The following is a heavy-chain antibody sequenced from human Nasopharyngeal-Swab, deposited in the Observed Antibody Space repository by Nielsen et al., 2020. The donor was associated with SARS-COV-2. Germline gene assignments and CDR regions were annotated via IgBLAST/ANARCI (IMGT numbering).Heavy chain of an antibody. CDR3: APEVGGSYRDFDY. V-gene: IGHV3-23*01. J-gene: IGHJ4*02. CDR1: GFIFSSYT. D-gene: IGHD3-16*02. CDR2: ISGGGST. Sequence: GESLKISCVGSGFIFSSYTMHWVRQAPGKGLEWVSAISGGGSTFYAESVRGRFTVSRENFRKTLYLEMNSLRVEDTALYYCAPEVGGSYRDFDYWGQGTLVTVSS.